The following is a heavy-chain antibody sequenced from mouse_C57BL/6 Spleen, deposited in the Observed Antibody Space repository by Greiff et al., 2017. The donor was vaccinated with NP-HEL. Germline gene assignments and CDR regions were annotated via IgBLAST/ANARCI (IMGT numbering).Heavy chain of an antibody. CDR2: ISYSGST. CDR1: GYSITSDY. J-gene: IGHJ1*03. V-gene: IGHV3-8*01. CDR3: SRWYYVSSYWYFDV. D-gene: IGHD1-1*01. Sequence: EVKLQESGPGLAKPSQTLSLTCSVTGYSITSDYWNWIRKFPGNKLEYMGYISYSGSTYYNPSLKSRISIIRYTSKNPYSLQLNSVTTEDTATYYGSRWYYVSSYWYFDVWGTGTTVTVAA.